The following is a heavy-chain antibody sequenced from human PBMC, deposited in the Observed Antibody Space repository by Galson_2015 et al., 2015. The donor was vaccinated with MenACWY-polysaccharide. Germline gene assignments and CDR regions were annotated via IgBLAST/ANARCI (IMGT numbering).Heavy chain of an antibody. CDR2: ISASGRST. J-gene: IGHJ4*02. D-gene: IGHD1-1*01. CDR1: GFTFSSYA. V-gene: IGHV3-23*01. Sequence: SLRLSCAASGFTFSSYAMSWVRQAPGKGLEWVSTISASGRSTYYADSVKGRFTISRDNSKNTLYLQMNSLRAEDTAVYYCANGAGTTSFDYWGQGTLVTVSS. CDR3: ANGAGTTSFDY.